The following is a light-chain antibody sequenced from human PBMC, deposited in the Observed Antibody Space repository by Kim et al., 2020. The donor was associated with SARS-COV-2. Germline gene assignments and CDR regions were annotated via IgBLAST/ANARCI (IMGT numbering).Light chain of an antibody. CDR3: NSRDCSGNHRV. CDR1: SLRSYY. CDR2: GKN. V-gene: IGLV3-19*01. J-gene: IGLJ3*02. Sequence: ALGKKVRITGKGDSLRSYYARWYQQKPGQAPVLVIYGKNNRPSGSPDRFSGSRSGKTAYLTITGAQAEDEAEEYCNSRDCSGNHRVFGGRNQLTVL.